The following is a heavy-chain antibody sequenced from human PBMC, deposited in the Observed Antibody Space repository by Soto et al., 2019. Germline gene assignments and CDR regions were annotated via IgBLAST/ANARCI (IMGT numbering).Heavy chain of an antibody. D-gene: IGHD6-19*01. CDR1: GFTFTNYA. V-gene: IGHV3-23*01. J-gene: IGHJ4*02. Sequence: GSLRLSCAASGFTFTNYAMTWVRQAPGKGLEWVSTITPTGATFYGDTVKGRFTISRDNSRSTVFLQMNSLRAEDTAMYYCARTDKFNSQSSGWANRFDYWGQGTLVTVSS. CDR3: ARTDKFNSQSSGWANRFDY. CDR2: ITPTGAT.